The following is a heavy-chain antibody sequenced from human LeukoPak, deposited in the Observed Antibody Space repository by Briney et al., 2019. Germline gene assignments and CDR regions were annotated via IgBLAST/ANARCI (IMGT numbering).Heavy chain of an antibody. J-gene: IGHJ3*02. CDR3: ARSSGSYLASAFDI. CDR2: IYHSGST. V-gene: IGHV4-30-2*01. Sequence: SETLSLTCTVSGGSISSGGYYWSWIRQPPGKGLEWIGYIYHSGSTYYNPSLKSRVTISVDRSKNQFSLKLSSVTAADTAVYYCARSSGSYLASAFDIWGQGTTVTVSS. D-gene: IGHD1-26*01. CDR1: GGSISSGGYY.